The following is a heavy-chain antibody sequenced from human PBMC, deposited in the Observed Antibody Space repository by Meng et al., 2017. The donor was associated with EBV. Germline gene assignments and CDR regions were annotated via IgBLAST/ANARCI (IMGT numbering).Heavy chain of an antibody. D-gene: IGHD3-9*01. J-gene: IGHJ4*02. CDR2: INTNTGNP. CDR3: ARDILYV. V-gene: IGHV7-4-1*02. Sequence: HVQLVPSVSSLKNPGASVKVPCNSSGYTFTSYAMNGVRQAPGQGLEWMRWINTNTGNPTYAQGFTGRFVFSLDTSVSTAYLQISSLKAEDTAVYYCARDILYVWGQGTLVTVSS. CDR1: GYTFTSYA.